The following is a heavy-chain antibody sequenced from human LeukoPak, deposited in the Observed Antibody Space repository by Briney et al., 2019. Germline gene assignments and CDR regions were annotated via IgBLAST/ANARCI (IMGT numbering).Heavy chain of an antibody. Sequence: GASVKVSCKASGYSFTNYGINWVRQAPGQGLEWMGWISAYTGNTDYPQNLQGRVTMTTDTSTNTAYMELRSLRSDDTAVYYCARGVSGWSFDYWGQGTLVTVSS. CDR2: ISAYTGNT. CDR1: GYSFTNYG. D-gene: IGHD6-19*01. J-gene: IGHJ4*02. CDR3: ARGVSGWSFDY. V-gene: IGHV1-18*01.